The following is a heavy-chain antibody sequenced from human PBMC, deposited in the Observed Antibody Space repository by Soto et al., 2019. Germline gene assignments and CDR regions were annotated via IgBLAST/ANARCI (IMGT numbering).Heavy chain of an antibody. CDR3: AREPGYYFDY. J-gene: IGHJ4*02. Sequence: QVQLQESGPGLVKPSETLSLTCPVSGGSFSSNYWSWIRQPPGKGLEWIGYIYYSGSTNYNPSLKSRVTISVDTSKNQFSLKLSSVTAADTAVYYCAREPGYYFDYWGQGTLVTVSS. CDR1: GGSFSSNY. V-gene: IGHV4-59*01. CDR2: IYYSGST.